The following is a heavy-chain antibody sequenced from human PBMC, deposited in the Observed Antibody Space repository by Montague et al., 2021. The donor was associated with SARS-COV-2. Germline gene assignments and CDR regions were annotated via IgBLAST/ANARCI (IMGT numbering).Heavy chain of an antibody. Sequence: SETLSLTCSVSGYLIGTGYYWGWLRQSPGKGLEWIGSNYLHGNAYYNPSLNSRVTISLDTSNNQFSLRLTAVTTSDTAVYYCARGRVTRAGFDYWGQGIRVIVSS. CDR3: ARGRVTRAGFDY. CDR1: GYLIGTGYY. CDR2: NYLHGNA. D-gene: IGHD2-21*02. V-gene: IGHV4-38-2*02. J-gene: IGHJ4*02.